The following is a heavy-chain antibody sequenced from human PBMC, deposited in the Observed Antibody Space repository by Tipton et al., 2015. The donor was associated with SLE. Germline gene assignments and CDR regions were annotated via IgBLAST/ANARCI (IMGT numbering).Heavy chain of an antibody. Sequence: TLSLTCTVSGGSISSGSYYWSWIRQLPGKGLEWIGSIYYSGSTNYNPSLKSRVTISVDTSKNQFSLKLSAVTAADTAVYYCASHVDGWSQRIDAFDIWGQGTMVTVSS. CDR3: ASHVDGWSQRIDAFDI. D-gene: IGHD2-15*01. CDR2: IYYSGST. V-gene: IGHV4-61*01. J-gene: IGHJ3*02. CDR1: GGSISSGSYY.